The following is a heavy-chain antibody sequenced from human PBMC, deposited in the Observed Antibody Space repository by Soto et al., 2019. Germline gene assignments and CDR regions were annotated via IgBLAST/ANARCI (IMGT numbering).Heavy chain of an antibody. CDR1: GFTFTSSA. V-gene: IGHV1-58*01. Sequence: ASVKVSCKASGFTFTSSAVQWVRQARGQRLEWIGWIVVGSGNTNYAQKFQERVTITRDMSTSTAYMELSSLRSEDTAVYYCAAADRRARGYSSSWYFGAFDIWGQGTMVTVSS. CDR3: AAADRRARGYSSSWYFGAFDI. D-gene: IGHD6-13*01. J-gene: IGHJ3*02. CDR2: IVVGSGNT.